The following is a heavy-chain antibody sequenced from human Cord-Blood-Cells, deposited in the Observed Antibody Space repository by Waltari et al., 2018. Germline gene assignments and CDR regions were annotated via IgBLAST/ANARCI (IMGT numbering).Heavy chain of an antibody. D-gene: IGHD2-15*01. J-gene: IGHJ5*02. CDR1: GGSISSSNW. CDR2: IYHRGST. Sequence: QVQLQESGPGLVKPSGTLSLTCAVSGGSISSSNWWSWVRQPPGKGLEWIGEIYHRGSTNYNPSLKSRVTISVDKSKNQFSLKLSSVTAADTAVYYCARVAGYCSGGSCYNWFDPWGQGTLVTVSS. CDR3: ARVAGYCSGGSCYNWFDP. V-gene: IGHV4-4*02.